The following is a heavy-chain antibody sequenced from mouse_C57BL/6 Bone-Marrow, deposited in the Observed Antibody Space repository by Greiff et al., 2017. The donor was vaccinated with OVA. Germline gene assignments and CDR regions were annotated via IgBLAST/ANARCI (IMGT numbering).Heavy chain of an antibody. J-gene: IGHJ1*03. CDR2: IRSKSNNYAT. CDR3: VRREDYYGSSWYFDV. Sequence: EVKLMESGGGLVQPKGSLKLSCAASGFSFNTYAMNWVRQAPGKGLEWVARIRSKSNNYATYYADSVRDRFTISRDDSESMLYLQMNNLKTEDTAMYYCVRREDYYGSSWYFDVWGTGTTVTVSS. CDR1: GFSFNTYA. D-gene: IGHD1-1*01. V-gene: IGHV10-1*01.